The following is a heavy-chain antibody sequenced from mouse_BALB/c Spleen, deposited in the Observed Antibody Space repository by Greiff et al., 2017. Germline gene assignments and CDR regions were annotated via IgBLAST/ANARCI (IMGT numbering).Heavy chain of an antibody. CDR3: ARCEQLGLRWFAD. Sequence: EVKLMESGPGLVKPSQSLSLTCTVTGYSITSDYAWNWIRQFPGNKLEWMGYISYSGSTSYNPSLKSRISITRDTSKNQFFLQLNSVTTEDTATYYCARCEQLGLRWFADWGQGTLVTVSA. J-gene: IGHJ3*01. CDR2: ISYSGST. D-gene: IGHD3-1*01. CDR1: GYSITSDYA. V-gene: IGHV3-2*02.